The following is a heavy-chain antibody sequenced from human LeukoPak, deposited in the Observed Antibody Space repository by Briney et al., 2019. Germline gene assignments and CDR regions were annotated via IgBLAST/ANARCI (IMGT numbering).Heavy chain of an antibody. CDR2: ISWNSGII. Sequence: PGGSLRLSCAASGFTFDDYAMHWVRQAPGKGLEWVSGISWNSGIIGYADSVKGRFTISRDNAKNSLYLQMNSLRAEDTALYYCAKGVRITMVRGAFDIWGQGTMVTVSS. J-gene: IGHJ3*02. V-gene: IGHV3-9*01. CDR3: AKGVRITMVRGAFDI. D-gene: IGHD3-10*01. CDR1: GFTFDDYA.